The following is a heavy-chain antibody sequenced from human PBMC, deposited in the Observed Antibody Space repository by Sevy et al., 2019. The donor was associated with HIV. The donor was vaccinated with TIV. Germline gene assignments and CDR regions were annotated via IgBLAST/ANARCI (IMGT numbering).Heavy chain of an antibody. V-gene: IGHV3-23*01. CDR3: AKGGSPAKYNWFDP. J-gene: IGHJ5*02. CDR2: ISGSGGST. CDR1: GFTFSSYA. Sequence: WGSLRLSCAASGFTFSSYAMSWVRQAPGKGLEWVSAISGSGGSTYYADSVKGRLTISRDNSKNTLYLQMNSLRAEDTAVYYCAKGGSPAKYNWFDPWGQGTLVTVSS.